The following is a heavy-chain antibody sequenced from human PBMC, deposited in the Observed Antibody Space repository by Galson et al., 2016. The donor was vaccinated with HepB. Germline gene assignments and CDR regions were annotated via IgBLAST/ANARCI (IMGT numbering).Heavy chain of an antibody. V-gene: IGHV3-33*06. CDR3: AKDNGVSSFDY. J-gene: IGHJ4*02. CDR1: GHTFSGYA. Sequence: SLRLSCAASGHTFSGYAMHWVRQAPGKGLERVAVVYYDGSNKNYADSVKGRFTISRDTSKNTLYLQMNSLRAEDTAVYYCAKDNGVSSFDYWGQGTLLTVSS. CDR2: VYYDGSNK. D-gene: IGHD2-8*01.